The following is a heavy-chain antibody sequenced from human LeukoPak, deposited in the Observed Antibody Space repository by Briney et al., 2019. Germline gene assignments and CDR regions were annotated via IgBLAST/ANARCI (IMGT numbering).Heavy chain of an antibody. CDR2: ISAYNGNT. CDR3: ARAFDGSGSYYKAPYYFDY. CDR1: GYTFTSYG. V-gene: IGHV1-18*01. J-gene: IGHJ4*02. Sequence: ASVKVSCKASGYTFTSYGISWVRQAPGQGLEWMGWISAYNGNTNYAQKLQGRVTMTTDTSTSTAYMELRSLRSDDTAVYYCARAFDGSGSYYKAPYYFDYWGQGTLVTVSS. D-gene: IGHD3-10*01.